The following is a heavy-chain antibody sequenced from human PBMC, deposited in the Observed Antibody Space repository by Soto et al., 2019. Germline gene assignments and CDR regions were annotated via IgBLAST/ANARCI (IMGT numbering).Heavy chain of an antibody. V-gene: IGHV1-69*04. D-gene: IGHD3-9*01. J-gene: IGHJ6*03. CDR1: GGTFSSYT. Sequence: SVKVSCKASGGTFSSYTISWVRQAPGQGLEWMGRIIPILGIANYAQKFQGRVTITADKSTSTAYMELSSLRSEDTAVYYCAREYYDILTGYTYYYYYMDVWGKGTTVTVSS. CDR2: IIPILGIA. CDR3: AREYYDILTGYTYYYYYMDV.